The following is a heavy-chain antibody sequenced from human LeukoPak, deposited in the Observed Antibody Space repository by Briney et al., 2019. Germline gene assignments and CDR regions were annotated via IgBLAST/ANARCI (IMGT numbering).Heavy chain of an antibody. CDR2: MNPNSGNT. D-gene: IGHD1-26*01. Sequence: ASVNFSSTASGDTFTRYDINSVRHATGQGHEWMGWMNPNSGNTGYAQKFQGRVTMTRNTSISTAYMELSSLRSEDTAVYYCASTPQHSYSFDYWGQGTLVTVSS. CDR1: GDTFTRYD. J-gene: IGHJ4*02. V-gene: IGHV1-8*01. CDR3: ASTPQHSYSFDY.